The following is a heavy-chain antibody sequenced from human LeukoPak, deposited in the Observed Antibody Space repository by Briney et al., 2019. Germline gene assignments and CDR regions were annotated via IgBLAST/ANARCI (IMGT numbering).Heavy chain of an antibody. V-gene: IGHV3-74*01. CDR1: GFTFSSYW. CDR3: TRETVVVPTASLGY. CDR2: INSDGSTI. J-gene: IGHJ4*02. D-gene: IGHD2-2*01. Sequence: PGGSLGLSCATSGFTFSSYWMHGVRQAPGKGLVWVSRINSDGSTINYVDSVKGRFTISRDNAKNTLYLQMDSLRAEDAAIYYCTRETVVVPTASLGYWGLGTLVTVPS.